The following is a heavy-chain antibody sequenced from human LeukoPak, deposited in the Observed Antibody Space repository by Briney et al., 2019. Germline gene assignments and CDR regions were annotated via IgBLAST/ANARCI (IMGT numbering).Heavy chain of an antibody. CDR1: GFTFSSYS. CDR2: ISSSSSYI. Sequence: PGGSLRLSCAASGFTFSSYSMNWVRQAPGKGLEWVSSISSSSSYIYYADSVKGRFTISRDNAKNSLYLQMNSLRAEDTAVYYCARGEQELGPWAFDIWGQGTMVTVSS. D-gene: IGHD6-13*01. J-gene: IGHJ3*02. V-gene: IGHV3-21*01. CDR3: ARGEQELGPWAFDI.